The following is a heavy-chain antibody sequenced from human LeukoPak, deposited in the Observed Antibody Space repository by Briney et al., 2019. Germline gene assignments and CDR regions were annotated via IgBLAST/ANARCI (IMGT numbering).Heavy chain of an antibody. CDR1: GDTLTNYY. D-gene: IGHD1-26*01. CDR2: INPSGGST. J-gene: IGHJ5*02. CDR3: ATRGSYIFTWFDP. Sequence: ASVKVSCKASGDTLTNYYMHWVRQAPGQGLEWMGTINPSGGSTSYAQKFQGRITMTRDTFTSTVYMELSSLRSEDTAVYYCATRGSYIFTWFDPWGQGTLVTVSS. V-gene: IGHV1-46*01.